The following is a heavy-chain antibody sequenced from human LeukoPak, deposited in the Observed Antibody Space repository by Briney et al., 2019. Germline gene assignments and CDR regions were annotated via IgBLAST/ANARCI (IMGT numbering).Heavy chain of an antibody. CDR1: GGSISSYY. D-gene: IGHD6-13*01. J-gene: IGHJ5*02. V-gene: IGHV4-59*01. CDR3: ASGIAAAGNGFDP. Sequence: SETMSLTCTVSGGSISSYYWSWIRQPPGKGLEWIGYIYYSGSTNYNPSLKSRVTISVDTSKNQFSLKLSSVTAADTAVYYCASGIAAAGNGFDPWGQGTLVTVSS. CDR2: IYYSGST.